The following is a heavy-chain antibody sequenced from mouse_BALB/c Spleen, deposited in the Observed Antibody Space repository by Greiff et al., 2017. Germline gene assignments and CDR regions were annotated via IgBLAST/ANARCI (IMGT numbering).Heavy chain of an antibody. CDR3: AREYYGSSSYYAMDY. J-gene: IGHJ4*01. CDR1: GFTFSSYA. CDR2: ISSGGSYT. Sequence: EVKLVESGGGLVKPGGSLKLSCAASGFTFSSYAMSWVRQSPEKRLEWVAEISSGGSYTYYPDTVTGRFTISRDNAKNTLYLEMSSLRSEDTAMYDCAREYYGSSSYYAMDYWGQGTSVTVSA. D-gene: IGHD1-1*01. V-gene: IGHV5-9-4*01.